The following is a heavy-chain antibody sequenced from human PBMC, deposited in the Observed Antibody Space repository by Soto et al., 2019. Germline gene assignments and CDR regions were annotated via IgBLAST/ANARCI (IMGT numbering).Heavy chain of an antibody. D-gene: IGHD3-10*01. Sequence: QVQLQQWGAGLLKPSETLSLTCAVYGGFFSGFYWSWIRQPPGKGLEWIGELNDSGGTNYNASLKSRVSISGDTSKNQFSLKLNFVTAADTAVYYCARGRGGVQHWGQGTLVTVSS. V-gene: IGHV4-34*01. CDR2: LNDSGGT. CDR1: GGFFSGFY. CDR3: ARGRGGVQH. J-gene: IGHJ1*01.